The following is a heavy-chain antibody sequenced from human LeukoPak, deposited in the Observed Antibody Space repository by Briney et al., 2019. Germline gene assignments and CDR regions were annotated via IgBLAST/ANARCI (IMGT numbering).Heavy chain of an antibody. J-gene: IGHJ4*02. D-gene: IGHD6-19*01. CDR2: LNGDGSTI. Sequence: PGGSLRLSCAASGFTFSSHWMHWVRQAPGKGLVWVSRLNGDGSTIDYADFVKGRSTISRDNIKNTLYLQMSSLSAEDTAVYYCVVSGWFHYFDYWGQGILVTVSS. CDR1: GFTFSSHW. CDR3: VVSGWFHYFDY. V-gene: IGHV3-74*01.